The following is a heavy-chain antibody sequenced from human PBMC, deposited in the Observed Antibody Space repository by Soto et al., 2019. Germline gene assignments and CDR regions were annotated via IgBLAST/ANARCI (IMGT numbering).Heavy chain of an antibody. Sequence: QVQLVQSGAEVKKPGASVKVSCKASGYTFTSYGISWVRQAPGQGLEWMGWISAYNGNTNYAQKLQGRVTMTTDTSTRTAYMELRRLRSDDTDVYYCARVWQYYILTGSLGNWFDPWGQGPLVTVSS. CDR2: ISAYNGNT. V-gene: IGHV1-18*01. CDR3: ARVWQYYILTGSLGNWFDP. CDR1: GYTFTSYG. D-gene: IGHD3-9*01. J-gene: IGHJ5*02.